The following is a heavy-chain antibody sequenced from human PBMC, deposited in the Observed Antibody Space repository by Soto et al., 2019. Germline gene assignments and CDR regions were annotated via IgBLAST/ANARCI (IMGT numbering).Heavy chain of an antibody. CDR3: ARDSIFRGYNWNYYFDY. Sequence: QVQLVESGGGVVQPGRSLRLSCAASGFTFSSYAMHWVRQAPGKGLEWVAVISYDGSNKYYADSVKGRFTISRDNSKNTLYLQMNSLRAEDTAVYYCARDSIFRGYNWNYYFDYWGQGTLVTVSS. CDR2: ISYDGSNK. D-gene: IGHD1-7*01. V-gene: IGHV3-30-3*01. J-gene: IGHJ4*02. CDR1: GFTFSSYA.